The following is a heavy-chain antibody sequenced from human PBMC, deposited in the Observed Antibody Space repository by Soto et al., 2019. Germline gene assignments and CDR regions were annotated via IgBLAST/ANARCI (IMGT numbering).Heavy chain of an antibody. D-gene: IGHD3-16*01. CDR3: ARRKGGGAFDI. Sequence: ASVKVSCKASGGTFSSYAISWVRQAPGQGLEWMGGIIPIFGTANYAQKFQGRVTITADESTSTAYMELSSLRSEGTAVYYCARRKGGGAFDIWGQGTMVTVSS. CDR1: GGTFSSYA. V-gene: IGHV1-69*13. J-gene: IGHJ3*02. CDR2: IIPIFGTA.